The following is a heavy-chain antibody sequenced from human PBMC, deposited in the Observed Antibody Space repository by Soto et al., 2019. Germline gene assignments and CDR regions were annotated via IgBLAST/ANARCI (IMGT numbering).Heavy chain of an antibody. V-gene: IGHV3-30*18. Sequence: VQLVESGGGVVQPGRSLRLSCAASGFTFSDYAMHCVRQAPGKGLEWVAVVSHDGRNTHYADSVKGRFTISRDSSKNTVSLGMTSLRAEDTAVYYCAKGGRQWLVTSDFNYWGQGALVTVSS. J-gene: IGHJ4*02. CDR2: VSHDGRNT. D-gene: IGHD6-19*01. CDR3: AKGGRQWLVTSDFNY. CDR1: GFTFSDYA.